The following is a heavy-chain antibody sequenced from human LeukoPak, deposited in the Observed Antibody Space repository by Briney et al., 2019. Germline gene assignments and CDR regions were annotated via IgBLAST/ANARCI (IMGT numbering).Heavy chain of an antibody. Sequence: ASVKVSCKASGYTFTSYDINWVRQATGQGLEWMGWMNPNSGNTGYAQKFQGRVTITRNTSISTAYMELSSLRSEDTAVYYCARGGDQIYDFWSGYYNPQAHYYYYYMDVWGKGTTVTVSS. D-gene: IGHD3-3*01. J-gene: IGHJ6*03. V-gene: IGHV1-8*03. CDR2: MNPNSGNT. CDR1: GYTFTSYD. CDR3: ARGGDQIYDFWSGYYNPQAHYYYYYMDV.